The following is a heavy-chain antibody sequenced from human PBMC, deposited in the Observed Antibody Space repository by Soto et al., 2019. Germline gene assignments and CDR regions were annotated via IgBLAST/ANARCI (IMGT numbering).Heavy chain of an antibody. Sequence: SETLSLTCTVSGGSISSYYWSWIRQPPGKGLEWIGYIYYSGSTNYNPSLKSRVTISVDTSKNQFSLKLSSVTASETAVYYCAGIRAMGISWYGTDYWGQGTLVTVSS. CDR3: AGIRAMGISWYGTDY. D-gene: IGHD6-13*01. J-gene: IGHJ4*02. V-gene: IGHV4-59*12. CDR2: IYYSGST. CDR1: GGSISSYY.